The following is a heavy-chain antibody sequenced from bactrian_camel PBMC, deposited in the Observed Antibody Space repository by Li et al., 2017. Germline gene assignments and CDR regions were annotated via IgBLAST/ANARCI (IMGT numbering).Heavy chain of an antibody. D-gene: IGHD3*01. CDR2: ILNGGDRT. CDR3: ATNHGYEVFWY. CDR1: GFTFSSYA. Sequence: FFLSVGSLRLSCAASGFTFSSYAMSWVRQVPGKGLEWVSDILNGGDRTYYADSVKGRFTISRDNAKNTVYLQMNSLKSEDTALYYCATNHGYEVFWYWGQG. V-gene: IGHV3S35*01. J-gene: IGHJ4*01.